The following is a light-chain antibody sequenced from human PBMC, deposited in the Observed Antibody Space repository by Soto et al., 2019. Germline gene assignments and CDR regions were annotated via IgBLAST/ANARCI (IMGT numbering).Light chain of an antibody. CDR1: QSVSSSY. V-gene: IGKV3-20*01. J-gene: IGKJ1*01. CDR2: GAS. Sequence: EIVLTQSPGTLSLSPGERATLSCRASQSVSSSYLAWYQQKPGQAPRLLIYGASSRATGIPDRFSGSGSGTEFTLTISRLEPEDFAVYYCQHYRASPRTFGQGTKVDIK. CDR3: QHYRASPRT.